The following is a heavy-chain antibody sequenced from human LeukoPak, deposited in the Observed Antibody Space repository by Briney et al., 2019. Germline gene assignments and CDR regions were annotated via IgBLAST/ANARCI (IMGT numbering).Heavy chain of an antibody. CDR3: ARGRWLQYET. Sequence: SETLPLTCGLYGESFSGDYWSWIRQPPGKGLEWIGEINQSGSTNYIPSLKSRVTISVDTSKNQFSLKLISVTAADTAVYYCARGRWLQYETWGQGTLVTVSS. D-gene: IGHD5-24*01. J-gene: IGHJ5*02. V-gene: IGHV4-34*01. CDR2: INQSGST. CDR1: GESFSGDY.